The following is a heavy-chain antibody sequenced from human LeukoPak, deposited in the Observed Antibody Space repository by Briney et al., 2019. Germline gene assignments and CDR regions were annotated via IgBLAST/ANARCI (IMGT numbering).Heavy chain of an antibody. CDR1: GFTFSDYY. V-gene: IGHV3-11*01. CDR3: ARGIPGYAYGMDV. J-gene: IGHJ6*02. CDR2: ISSSGSTI. Sequence: GGSLRLSCAASGFTFSDYYMSWIRQAPGKGLEGVSCISSSGSTIYYAYSVKGRFTISRDNAKNSLYLQMNSLRAEDTAVYYCARGIPGYAYGMDVWGQGTTVTVSS. D-gene: IGHD1-1*01.